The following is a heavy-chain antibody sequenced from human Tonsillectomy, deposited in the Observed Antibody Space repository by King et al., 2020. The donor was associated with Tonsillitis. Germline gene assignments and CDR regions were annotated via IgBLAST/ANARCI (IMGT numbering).Heavy chain of an antibody. D-gene: IGHD1-1*01. V-gene: IGHV2-5*01. CDR3: AHILGHNWNDVVGMDV. CDR1: GFSLTTSGVG. CDR2: IYWNDDK. Sequence: ITLKESGPTLVKPTQTLTLTCTFSGFSLTTSGVGVGWIRQPPGEALEWLALIYWNDDKRYSPSLKSRLTITKDTSKNQVVLTMTNMDPVDTATFYCAHILGHNWNDVVGMDVWGQGTTVTVSS. J-gene: IGHJ6*02.